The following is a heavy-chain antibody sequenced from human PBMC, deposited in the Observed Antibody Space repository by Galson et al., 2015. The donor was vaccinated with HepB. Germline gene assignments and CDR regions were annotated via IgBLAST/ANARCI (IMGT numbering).Heavy chain of an antibody. Sequence: SLRLSCAASGFTVSSNYMSWVRQAPGKGLEWVSVIYSGGSTYYADSVKGRFTISRDNSKNTLYLQMNSLRAEDTAVYYCAKGPERGWFGELLYSYYYMDVWGKGTTVTVSS. CDR3: AKGPERGWFGELLYSYYYMDV. J-gene: IGHJ6*03. CDR1: GFTVSSNY. CDR2: IYSGGST. V-gene: IGHV3-53*05. D-gene: IGHD3-10*01.